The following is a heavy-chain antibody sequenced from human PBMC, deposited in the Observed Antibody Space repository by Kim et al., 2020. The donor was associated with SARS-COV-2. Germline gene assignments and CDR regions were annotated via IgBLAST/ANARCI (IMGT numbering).Heavy chain of an antibody. CDR1: GFTFSSYD. CDR2: IGTAGDT. V-gene: IGHV3-13*04. D-gene: IGHD6-13*01. CDR3: ARVAAAGTTYYGMDV. Sequence: GGSLRLSCAASGFTFSSYDMHWVRQATGKGLEWVSAIGTAGDTYYPGSVKGRFTISRENAKNTLYLQMNSLRAGDTAVYYCARVAAAGTTYYGMDVWGQGTTVTVSS. J-gene: IGHJ6*02.